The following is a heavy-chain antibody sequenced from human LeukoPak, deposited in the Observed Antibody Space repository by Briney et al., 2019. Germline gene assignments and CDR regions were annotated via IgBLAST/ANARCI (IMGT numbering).Heavy chain of an antibody. V-gene: IGHV1-2*02. J-gene: IGHJ4*01. CDR2: INPNSGAT. CDR3: ARVKGLIRDIVVVPAATDY. D-gene: IGHD2-2*01. CDR1: GYTFTGYY. Sequence: GASVKVSCKASGYTFTGYYMHWVRQAPGQGLEWMGWINPNSGATKYAQKFLGRVTMTRDASVNTAYMELSRPRTDDTAMYYCARVKGLIRDIVVVPAATDYWGQGTLVTVSS.